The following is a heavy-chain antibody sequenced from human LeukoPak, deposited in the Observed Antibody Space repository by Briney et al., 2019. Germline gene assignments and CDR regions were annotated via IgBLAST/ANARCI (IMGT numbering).Heavy chain of an antibody. V-gene: IGHV1-24*01. CDR3: ATSSLITMARSPFDY. D-gene: IGHD3-10*01. Sequence: ASVKVSCKVSGYTLTELSMHWVRQAPGKGLEWMGGFDPEDGETIYAQKFQGRVTMTEDTSTDTAYMELSSLRSEDTAVYYRATSSLITMARSPFDYWGQGTLVTVSS. J-gene: IGHJ4*02. CDR2: FDPEDGET. CDR1: GYTLTELS.